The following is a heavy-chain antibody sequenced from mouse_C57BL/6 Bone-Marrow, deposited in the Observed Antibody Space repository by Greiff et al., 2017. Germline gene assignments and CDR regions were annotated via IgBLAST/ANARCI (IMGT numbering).Heavy chain of an antibody. Sequence: QVQLQQPGAELVKPGASVKMSCKASGYTFTSYWITWVKQRPGQGLEWIGDIYPGSGSTNYNEKFKSKATLTGDTSSSTAYMQLSSLTSEDSAVYYCARPYYGNYWYFDVWGTGTTVTVSS. J-gene: IGHJ1*03. CDR1: GYTFTSYW. V-gene: IGHV1-55*01. D-gene: IGHD2-10*01. CDR2: IYPGSGST. CDR3: ARPYYGNYWYFDV.